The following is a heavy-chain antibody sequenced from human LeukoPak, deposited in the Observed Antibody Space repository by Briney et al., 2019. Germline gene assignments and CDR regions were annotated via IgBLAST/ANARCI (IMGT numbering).Heavy chain of an antibody. CDR3: ARGQSGSYYTPGFDY. D-gene: IGHD1-26*01. CDR1: GGSFSGYY. J-gene: IGHJ4*02. V-gene: IGHV4-34*01. Sequence: SETLSLTCAVYGGSFSGYYWSWIRQPPGKGLEWIGEINHSGSTKYNPSLKSRVTISVDTSKNQFSLKLSSVTAADTVVYYCARGQSGSYYTPGFDYWGQGTLVTVSS. CDR2: INHSGST.